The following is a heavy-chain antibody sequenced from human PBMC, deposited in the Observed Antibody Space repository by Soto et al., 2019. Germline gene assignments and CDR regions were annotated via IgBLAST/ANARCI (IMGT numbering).Heavy chain of an antibody. CDR3: ARDLSGSGWSYY. D-gene: IGHD6-19*01. CDR2: IIPIFGTA. Sequence: SVKVSCKASGGTFSSYAISWVREAPGQGLEWMGGIIPIFGTANYAQKFQGRVTITADESTSTAYMELSSLRSEDTAVYYCARDLSGSGWSYYWGQGTLVTVSS. J-gene: IGHJ4*02. V-gene: IGHV1-69*13. CDR1: GGTFSSYA.